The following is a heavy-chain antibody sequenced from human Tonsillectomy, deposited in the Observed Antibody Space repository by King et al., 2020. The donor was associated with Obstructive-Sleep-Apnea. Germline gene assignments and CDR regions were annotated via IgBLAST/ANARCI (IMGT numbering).Heavy chain of an antibody. D-gene: IGHD6-19*01. J-gene: IGHJ6*02. CDR2: ISWEGGRT. CDR3: AKDRISVAGIYGMDV. CDR1: GFNFDDYA. Sequence: QLVESGGVVVQAGGSLRLSCEASGFNFDDYAMHWVRQAPGKGLEWVSLISWEGGRTYYADSVKGRFTISRDNSKKSLYLQMNSLRAEDTAFYYCAKDRISVAGIYGMDVWGQGTTVTVSS. V-gene: IGHV3-43D*03.